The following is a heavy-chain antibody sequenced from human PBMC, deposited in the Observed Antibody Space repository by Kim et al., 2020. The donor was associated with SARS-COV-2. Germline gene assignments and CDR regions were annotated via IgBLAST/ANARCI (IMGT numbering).Heavy chain of an antibody. V-gene: IGHV3-21*01. CDR3: AREVQLGHDFDY. D-gene: IGHD2-2*01. Sequence: GGSLRLSCAASGFTFSSYSMNWVRQAPGKGLEWVSSISSSSSYIYYADSVKGRFTISRDNAKNSLYLQMNSLRAEDTAVYYCAREVQLGHDFDYWGQGTLVTVSS. CDR1: GFTFSSYS. J-gene: IGHJ4*02. CDR2: ISSSSSYI.